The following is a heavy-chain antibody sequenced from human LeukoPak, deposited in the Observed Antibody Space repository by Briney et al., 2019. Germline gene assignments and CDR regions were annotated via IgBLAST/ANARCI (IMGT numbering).Heavy chain of an antibody. Sequence: GGSLRLSCAASGFTFSSSTMTWVRQSPGKGLEGVSSISSSSTYIYYADSVKGRFIISRDNATNSLYLQMNSLRAEDTAVFSCARDFLNAIDIWGQGTMVTVSS. J-gene: IGHJ3*02. CDR3: ARDFLNAIDI. CDR2: ISSSSTYI. V-gene: IGHV3-21*01. CDR1: GFTFSSST. D-gene: IGHD2/OR15-2a*01.